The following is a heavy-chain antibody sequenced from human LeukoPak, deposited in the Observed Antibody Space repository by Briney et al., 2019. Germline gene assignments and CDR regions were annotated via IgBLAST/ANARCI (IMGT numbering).Heavy chain of an antibody. CDR2: IWYDGSNK. V-gene: IGHV3-33*01. D-gene: IGHD3-9*01. J-gene: IGHJ6*02. CDR1: GFTFSSYG. Sequence: LTGRSLRLSCAASGFTFSSYGMHWVRQAPGKGLEWVAVIWYDGSNKYYADSVKGRFTIPRDNSKNTLYLQMNSLRAEDTAVYYCARDGPYDTYGDYSYYGMDVWGQGTTVTVSS. CDR3: ARDGPYDTYGDYSYYGMDV.